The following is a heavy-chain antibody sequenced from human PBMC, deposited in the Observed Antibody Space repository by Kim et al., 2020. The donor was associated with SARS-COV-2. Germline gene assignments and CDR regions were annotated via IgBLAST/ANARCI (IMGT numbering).Heavy chain of an antibody. J-gene: IGHJ2*01. D-gene: IGHD5-18*01. CDR3: ARGLGIQLWLGYFGL. V-gene: IGHV4-34*01. Sequence: PSLKSRVTRSVDTSKNQFSLKLSSVTAADTAVYYCARGLGIQLWLGYFGLWGRGTLVTVSS.